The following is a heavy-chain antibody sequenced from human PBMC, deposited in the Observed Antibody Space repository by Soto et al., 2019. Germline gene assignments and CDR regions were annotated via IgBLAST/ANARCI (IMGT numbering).Heavy chain of an antibody. D-gene: IGHD1-1*01. CDR3: ARVPAGGNSDYFDY. V-gene: IGHV4-30-4*01. J-gene: IGHJ4*02. CDR1: GGSISSGDYY. CDR2: IYYTGST. Sequence: SETLSLTCTVSGGSISSGDYYWSWIRQPPGKGLEWIGYIYYTGSTYYNPSLKSRVTISVDTSKHQFSLKVSSVTAADTAVYYCARVPAGGNSDYFDYWGQGTLVTVSS.